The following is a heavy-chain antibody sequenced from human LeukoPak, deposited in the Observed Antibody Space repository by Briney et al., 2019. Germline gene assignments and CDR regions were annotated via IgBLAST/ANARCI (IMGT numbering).Heavy chain of an antibody. J-gene: IGHJ6*02. D-gene: IGHD2-2*01. CDR3: ARDRSKAYCSSTSCRHYGMDV. V-gene: IGHV3-21*01. CDR2: ISSSSSYI. CDR1: GFTVSSNY. Sequence: GGSLRLSCAASGFTVSSNYMSWVRQAPGKGLEWVSSISSSSSYIYYADSVKGRFTISRDNAKNSLYLQMNSLRAEDTAVYYCARDRSKAYCSSTSCRHYGMDVWGQGTTVTVSS.